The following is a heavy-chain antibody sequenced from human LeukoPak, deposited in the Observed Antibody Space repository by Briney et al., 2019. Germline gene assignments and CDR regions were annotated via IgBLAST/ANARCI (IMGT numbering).Heavy chain of an antibody. CDR3: ARHKEVQLWLPYMDV. D-gene: IGHD5-18*01. V-gene: IGHV5-51*01. Sequence: GESLQTSCKGSGYSFTSYWIGWVRQLPGKGLEWMGIIYPCDSDTRYSPSFQRQVPISADKSISTAYLQWSSLKASDTAMYYCARHKEVQLWLPYMDVWGKGTTVTVSS. CDR2: IYPCDSDT. CDR1: GYSFTSYW. J-gene: IGHJ6*03.